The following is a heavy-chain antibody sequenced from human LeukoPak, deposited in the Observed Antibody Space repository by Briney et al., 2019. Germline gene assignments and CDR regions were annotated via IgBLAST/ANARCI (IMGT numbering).Heavy chain of an antibody. Sequence: GGSLRLSCAASGFTFSTYWMHWVRQAPGKGLVWVSRIDHDGINTYYADSVKGRFTISRDNAKNTLYLRMNSLRAEDTAVYYCAKDSAFYYIDVWGKGTTVIISS. J-gene: IGHJ6*03. CDR1: GFTFSTYW. CDR3: AKDSAFYYIDV. CDR2: IDHDGINT. D-gene: IGHD3-10*01. V-gene: IGHV3-74*01.